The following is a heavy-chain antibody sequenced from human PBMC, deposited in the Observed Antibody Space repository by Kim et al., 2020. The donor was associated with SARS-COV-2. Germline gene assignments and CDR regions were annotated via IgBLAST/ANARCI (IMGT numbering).Heavy chain of an antibody. CDR2: INPSGGST. V-gene: IGHV1-46*01. D-gene: IGHD3-22*01. Sequence: ASVKVSCKASGYTFTSYYMHWVRQAPGQGLEWMGIINPSGGSTSYAQKFQGRVTMTRDTSTSTVYMELSSLRSEDTAVYYCARDLPHNHYDSSGPYGYYYYYYGMDVWGQGTTVTVSS. J-gene: IGHJ6*02. CDR3: ARDLPHNHYDSSGPYGYYYYYYGMDV. CDR1: GYTFTSYY.